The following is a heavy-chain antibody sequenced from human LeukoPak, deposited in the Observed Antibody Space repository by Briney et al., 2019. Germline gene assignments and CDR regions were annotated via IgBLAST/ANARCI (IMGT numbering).Heavy chain of an antibody. D-gene: IGHD4-17*01. CDR2: ITSSSSTI. CDR1: GFTFSSSD. Sequence: GGSLRLSCAASGFTFSSSDMNWVRQAPGKGLEWVSYITSSSSTICYADSVKGRFTISRDNAKNSLYLQMNSLRDEDTAVYYCARDRDGDPSFEYWGQGTLVTVSS. J-gene: IGHJ4*02. V-gene: IGHV3-48*02. CDR3: ARDRDGDPSFEY.